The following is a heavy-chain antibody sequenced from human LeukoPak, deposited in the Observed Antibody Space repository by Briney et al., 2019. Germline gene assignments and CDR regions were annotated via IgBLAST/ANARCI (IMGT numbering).Heavy chain of an antibody. CDR1: GFTFSSSG. CDR2: ITSDGRTT. Sequence: GGSLRLSCAASGFTFSSSGISWVRQAPGKGLVWVSRITSDGRTTIYADSVKGRFSISRDNAKNTLYLQMNSLRAEDTAVYYCARGGVSVGGNFDYWGQGTLVTVSS. D-gene: IGHD4-23*01. CDR3: ARGGVSVGGNFDY. V-gene: IGHV3-74*01. J-gene: IGHJ4*02.